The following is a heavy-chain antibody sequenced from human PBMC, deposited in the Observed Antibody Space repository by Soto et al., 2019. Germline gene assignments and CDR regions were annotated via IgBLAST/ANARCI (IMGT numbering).Heavy chain of an antibody. J-gene: IGHJ4*02. D-gene: IGHD6-13*01. CDR3: ARRGSSSWYGY. V-gene: IGHV4-30-2*03. CDR2: MYHSGST. CDR1: GGSISSGGYS. Sequence: SETLSLTCAVSGGSISSGGYSWSWIRQPPGKGLEWIGYMYHSGSTYYNPSLKSRVTISVDTSKNQFSLKLSSVTAADTAVYYCARRGSSSWYGYWGQGTLVTVSS.